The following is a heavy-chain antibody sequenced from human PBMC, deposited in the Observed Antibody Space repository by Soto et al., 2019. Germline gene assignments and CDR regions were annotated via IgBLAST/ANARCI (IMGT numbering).Heavy chain of an antibody. V-gene: IGHV1-69*01. D-gene: IGHD1-26*01. J-gene: IGHJ4*02. CDR1: GDTFSNYG. Sequence: QVQLVQSGAEVKKPGSSVKVSCKASGDTFSNYGFSWVRQAPGQGLEWMGRIIPIFETTTYAQKFQGRVTITADESTSTAYMELSSLTSEDTAVYFCERVGGVGAPPGADYWGQGTLVTVSS. CDR3: ERVGGVGAPPGADY. CDR2: IIPIFETT.